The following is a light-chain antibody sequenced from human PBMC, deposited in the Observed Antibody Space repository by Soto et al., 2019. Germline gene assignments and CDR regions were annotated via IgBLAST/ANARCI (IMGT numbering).Light chain of an antibody. Sequence: DIQMTQSPSTLSASIGDRVTITCRASQTINNWLAWYQQKPGKAPNLLIYHASNLETGVPSRFSGSAFGTELTLTISSLQPDDFATYYGQHYNSYPWTFGQGTKVEIK. CDR1: QTINNW. CDR2: HAS. CDR3: QHYNSYPWT. J-gene: IGKJ1*01. V-gene: IGKV1-5*01.